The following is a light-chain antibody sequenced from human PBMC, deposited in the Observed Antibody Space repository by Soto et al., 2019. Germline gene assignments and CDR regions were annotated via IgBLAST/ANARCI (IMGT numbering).Light chain of an antibody. V-gene: IGKV3-20*01. CDR2: DVS. Sequence: EIVLTQSPGTLSLSPGERATLSCRSSHSVSSNYLAWYQQKPGQAPRLLIYDVSSRATGIPDRFSGSGSGTDFTRSISRLVPVDFAVYYCQQYGISPTFGQGTKVELK. CDR3: QQYGISPT. J-gene: IGKJ1*01. CDR1: HSVSSNY.